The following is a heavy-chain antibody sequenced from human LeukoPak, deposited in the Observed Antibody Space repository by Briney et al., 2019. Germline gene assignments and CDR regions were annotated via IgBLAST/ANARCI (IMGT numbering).Heavy chain of an antibody. D-gene: IGHD3-22*01. V-gene: IGHV3-30*03. CDR2: ISHTGTSE. J-gene: IGHJ1*01. CDR1: GFTFSNYG. CDR3: ARVWFGSGYATFQH. Sequence: PGGSLRLSCEVSGFTFSNYGMHWVRQAPGKGLEWVAVISHTGTSEFFADSVKGRFTISRDNSKNTLYLQMNSLRAEDTAVYYCARVWFGSGYATFQHWGQGTLVTVSS.